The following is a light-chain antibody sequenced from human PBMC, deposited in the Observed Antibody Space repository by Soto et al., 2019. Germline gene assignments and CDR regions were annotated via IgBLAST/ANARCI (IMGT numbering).Light chain of an antibody. CDR1: QSVNNN. V-gene: IGKV3-15*01. CDR3: KQYNKWPLT. J-gene: IGKJ3*01. Sequence: EIVMTQSPVTLSVSPGERATLSCTASQSVNNNVAWYQQKPGHTPRLLIYSASIGATGTPARFSGSGSVSDFTLTISSLQSEDFAGYYCKQYNKWPLTFGPGTKVDIK. CDR2: SAS.